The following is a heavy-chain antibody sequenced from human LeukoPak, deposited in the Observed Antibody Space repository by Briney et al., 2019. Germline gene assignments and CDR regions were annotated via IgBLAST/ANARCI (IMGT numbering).Heavy chain of an antibody. D-gene: IGHD4-17*01. CDR2: IRYDGSSK. J-gene: IGHJ3*02. Sequence: PGGSLRLSCAASGFTFRNYGMHWVRQAPGKGLEGVAFIRYDGSSKYYADSVKGRFTISRDNSKNTLYLQMNSLGAEDTAVYYCAKGPAVTTYEDAFDIWGQGTMVTVSS. V-gene: IGHV3-30*02. CDR3: AKGPAVTTYEDAFDI. CDR1: GFTFRNYG.